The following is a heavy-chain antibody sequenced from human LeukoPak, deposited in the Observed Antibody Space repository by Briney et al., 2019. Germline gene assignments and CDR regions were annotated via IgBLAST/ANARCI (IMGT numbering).Heavy chain of an antibody. CDR1: GFTFSSYS. Sequence: GGSLRLSCAASGFTFSSYSMNWVRQAPGKGLEWVSYISSTSSTIYYADSVKGRFTISRDNAKNSLYLQMKSLRDEDTAVYYCAKDGYKWNFDNWGQGTLVTVSS. J-gene: IGHJ4*02. CDR3: AKDGYKWNFDN. V-gene: IGHV3-48*02. D-gene: IGHD5-24*01. CDR2: ISSTSSTI.